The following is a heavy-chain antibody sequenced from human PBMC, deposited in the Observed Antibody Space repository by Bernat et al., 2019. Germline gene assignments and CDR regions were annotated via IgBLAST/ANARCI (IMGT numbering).Heavy chain of an antibody. D-gene: IGHD1/OR15-1a*01. CDR1: GGSIGSYY. Sequence: QVHLHESGSGLVKPSETLSLTCTVSGGSIGSYYWSWILQPAGKGLEWMGRIYTSGSTNYNPSLTSRVTMSVDTSKNQFSLKLSFVTAADTAVYDCASVVTWTNDSLFDYWRQGHLVTVSS. CDR3: ASVVTWTNDSLFDY. V-gene: IGHV4-4*07. CDR2: IYTSGST. J-gene: IGHJ4*02.